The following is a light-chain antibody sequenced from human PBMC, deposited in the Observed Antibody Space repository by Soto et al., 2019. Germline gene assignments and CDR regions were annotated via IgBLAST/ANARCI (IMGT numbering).Light chain of an antibody. CDR2: DVS. V-gene: IGLV2-14*01. J-gene: IGLJ1*01. CDR3: SSYTSSSTLYV. Sequence: QSAPTQPASVSGSPGQSITISCTGTSSDVGGYNYVSWYQQHPGKAPKLMIYDVSNRPSGVSNRFSGSKSGNTASLTISGLQAEDEADYYCSSYTSSSTLYVFGTGTKGTVL. CDR1: SSDVGGYNY.